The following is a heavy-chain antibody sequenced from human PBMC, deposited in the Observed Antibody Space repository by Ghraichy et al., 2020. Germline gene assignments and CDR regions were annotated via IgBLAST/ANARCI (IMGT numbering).Heavy chain of an antibody. Sequence: ASVKVSCKASGYTFTSYDINWVRQATGQGLEWMGWMNPNSGNTGYAQKFQGRVTMTRNTSISTAYMELSSLRSEDTAVYYCARGEYCSGGSCYFSFWDDEDAFDIWGQGTRVTVSS. CDR2: MNPNSGNT. CDR3: ARGEYCSGGSCYFSFWDDEDAFDI. D-gene: IGHD2-15*01. V-gene: IGHV1-8*01. J-gene: IGHJ3*02. CDR1: GYTFTSYD.